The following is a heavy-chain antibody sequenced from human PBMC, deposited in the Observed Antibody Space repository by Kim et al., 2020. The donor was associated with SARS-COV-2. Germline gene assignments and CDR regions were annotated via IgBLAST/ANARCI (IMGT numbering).Heavy chain of an antibody. CDR1: GGSISSGDYY. V-gene: IGHV4-30-4*01. Sequence: SETLSLTCTVSGGSISSGDYYWSWIRQPPGKGLEWIGYIYYSGSTYYNPSLKSRVTISVDTSKNQFSLKLSSVTAADTAVYYCARESGPYYDFWSGNYYYYGMDVWAKGPRSPSP. J-gene: IGHJ6*02. D-gene: IGHD3-3*01. CDR3: ARESGPYYDFWSGNYYYYGMDV. CDR2: IYYSGST.